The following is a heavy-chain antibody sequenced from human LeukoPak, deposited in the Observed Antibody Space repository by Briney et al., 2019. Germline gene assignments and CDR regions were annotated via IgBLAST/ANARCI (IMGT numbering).Heavy chain of an antibody. CDR3: AKDGLAYGYYFDY. Sequence: GGSLRLSCAASGFTFSSYSMNWVRQAPGKGLEWVSYISSSSSTIYYADSVKGRFTISRDNAKNSLYLQMNSLRAEDTALYYCAKDGLAYGYYFDYWAREPWSPSPQ. CDR1: GFTFSSYS. CDR2: ISSSSSTI. V-gene: IGHV3-48*04. J-gene: IGHJ4*02. D-gene: IGHD3-10*01.